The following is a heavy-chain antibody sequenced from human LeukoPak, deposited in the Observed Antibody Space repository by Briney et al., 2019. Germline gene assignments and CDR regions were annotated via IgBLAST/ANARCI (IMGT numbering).Heavy chain of an antibody. D-gene: IGHD1-26*01. CDR2: ISAFNGHT. CDR1: GYTFTSFG. CDR3: ARDQAVGATAGTFDH. J-gene: IGHJ4*02. Sequence: ASVKVSCKASGYTFTSFGITWVRQAPGHGLEWMGWISAFNGHTTYAQNLQGRLTMTTDSSTITAYMELGSLTSDDTAVYYCARDQAVGATAGTFDHWGQGTLVTVSS. V-gene: IGHV1-18*01.